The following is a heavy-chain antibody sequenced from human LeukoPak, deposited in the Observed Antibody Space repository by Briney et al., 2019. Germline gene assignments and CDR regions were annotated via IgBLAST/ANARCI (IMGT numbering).Heavy chain of an antibody. J-gene: IGHJ4*02. CDR3: ARQLGNYYRAFDF. D-gene: IGHD1-26*01. CDR2: INPASAGA. V-gene: IGHV1-2*02. CDR1: GYTFTNYY. Sequence: ASVKVSCKPSGYTFTNYYIHWVRQAPGQGPEWVGWINPASAGAAFAPKFQGRVSMTWDSSITTAFMDLTSLRSNDTAIYYCARQLGNYYRAFDFWGQGTLVTVSS.